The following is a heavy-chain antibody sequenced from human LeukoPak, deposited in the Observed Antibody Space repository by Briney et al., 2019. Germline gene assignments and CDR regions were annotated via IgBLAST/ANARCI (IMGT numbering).Heavy chain of an antibody. Sequence: GGSLRLSCAASGFTFSSYAMSWVRQAPGKGLEWVSAISGSGGSTYYADSVKGRFTISRDNSKNTLYLQMNSLRAEDTAVYYCARDRFRYYGMDVWGQGTTVTVSS. CDR2: ISGSGGST. CDR3: ARDRFRYYGMDV. J-gene: IGHJ6*02. V-gene: IGHV3-23*01. CDR1: GFTFSSYA.